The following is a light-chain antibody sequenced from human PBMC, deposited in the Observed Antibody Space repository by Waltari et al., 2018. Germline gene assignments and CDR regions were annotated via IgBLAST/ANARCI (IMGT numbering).Light chain of an antibody. V-gene: IGKV3-20*01. CDR2: GTS. Sequence: IVLTQSPGTLSLSPGGRATLSCRASQNIGHYLAWYQQKPGQAPRLRIYGTSTSAAGIPDRFSGSVSGADFSLTITRLEPEDFAVYYCQHHVRLPATFGQGTKV. J-gene: IGKJ1*01. CDR1: QNIGHY. CDR3: QHHVRLPAT.